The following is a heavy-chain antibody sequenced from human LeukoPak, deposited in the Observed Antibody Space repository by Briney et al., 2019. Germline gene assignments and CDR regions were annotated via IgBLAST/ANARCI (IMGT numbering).Heavy chain of an antibody. D-gene: IGHD2-2*01. CDR2: MGKEGGGK. CDR1: GFSLRRYW. Sequence: GGSLRLSCAASGFSLRRYWMSWGPEAPGQGLEKGANMGKEGGGKHYADSVKGRFPISRASAKTSLYLQMTSLRADDPAGYYGARYSDHYATDYWGPGTLVTVSS. J-gene: IGHJ4*02. V-gene: IGHV3-7*01. CDR3: ARYSDHYATDY.